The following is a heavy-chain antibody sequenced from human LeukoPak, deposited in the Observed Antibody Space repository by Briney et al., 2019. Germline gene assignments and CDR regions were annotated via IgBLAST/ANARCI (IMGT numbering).Heavy chain of an antibody. CDR1: GYTFTSYY. Sequence: GASVKVSCKASGYTFTSYYMHWVRQAPGQGLEWMGIINPSGGSTSYAQKFQGRVTMTRDTSTSTVYMELSSLRAEDTAVYYCARGGKRWTRYDAFDIWGQGTMVTVSS. CDR2: INPSGGST. CDR3: ARGGKRWTRYDAFDI. J-gene: IGHJ3*02. D-gene: IGHD1-1*01. V-gene: IGHV1-46*01.